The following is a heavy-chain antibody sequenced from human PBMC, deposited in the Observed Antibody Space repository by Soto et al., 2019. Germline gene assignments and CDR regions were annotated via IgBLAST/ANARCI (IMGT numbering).Heavy chain of an antibody. CDR3: ARHRIQLRQQGDHFDY. Sequence: ASVKVSCKASGYTFTGYYMHWVRQAPGQGLEWMGWINPNSGGTNYAQKFQGRVTMTRDTSISTAYMELSRLRSDDTAVYYCARHRIQLRQQGDHFDYWGQGTPVTVSS. V-gene: IGHV1-2*02. CDR2: INPNSGGT. D-gene: IGHD5-18*01. J-gene: IGHJ4*02. CDR1: GYTFTGYY.